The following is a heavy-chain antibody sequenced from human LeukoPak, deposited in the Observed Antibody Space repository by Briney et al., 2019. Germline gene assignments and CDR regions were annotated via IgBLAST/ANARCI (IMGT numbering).Heavy chain of an antibody. CDR1: GFTFSSYG. CDR3: AKDRLAYYYGSGSYYATDY. J-gene: IGHJ4*02. D-gene: IGHD3-10*01. V-gene: IGHV3-23*01. Sequence: GGSLRLSCAASGFTFSSYGMSWVRQAPGKGLEWVSAISGSGGSTYYADSVKGRFTISRDNSKNTLYLQMNSLRAEDTAVYYCAKDRLAYYYGSGSYYATDYWGQGTLVTVSS. CDR2: ISGSGGST.